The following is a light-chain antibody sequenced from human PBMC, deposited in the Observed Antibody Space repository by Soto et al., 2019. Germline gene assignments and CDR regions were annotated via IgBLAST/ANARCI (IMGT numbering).Light chain of an antibody. CDR2: DAS. CDR1: QGISSA. J-gene: IGKJ3*01. Sequence: AIQLTQSPSSLSAYVGDSVSITCRASQGISSALAWYQQKPGRAPKLLIYDASSLEGGVPSRFSGSRSGTDFTLTVSSLQPGDFATYYCQQFDDYPFTFGPGTKVDIK. CDR3: QQFDDYPFT. V-gene: IGKV1D-13*01.